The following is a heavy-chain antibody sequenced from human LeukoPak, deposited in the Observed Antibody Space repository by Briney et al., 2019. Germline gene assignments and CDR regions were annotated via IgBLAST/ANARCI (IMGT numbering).Heavy chain of an antibody. Sequence: PGGSLRLSCAASGFTFANCPMSWVREAPGMGLEGVSAISGSGVGTNYADSVKGRFTISRDNSKNTLYLQMNSLRAEDTAVYYCAKNGRDDHDKYFFDFWGQGTLVSVSS. CDR3: AKNGRDDHDKYFFDF. CDR1: GFTFANCP. CDR2: ISGSGVGT. J-gene: IGHJ4*02. D-gene: IGHD3-9*01. V-gene: IGHV3-23*01.